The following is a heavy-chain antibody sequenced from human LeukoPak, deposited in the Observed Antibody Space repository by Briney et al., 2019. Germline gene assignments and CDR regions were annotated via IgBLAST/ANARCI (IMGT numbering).Heavy chain of an antibody. CDR2: IYYSGNT. D-gene: IGHD3-9*01. CDR1: GDSISTTKYY. CDR3: ARLIGRTGSLLLYFDPAPATLDY. J-gene: IGHJ4*02. V-gene: IGHV4-39*01. Sequence: SETLSLTCTVSGDSISTTKYYWGWIRQPPGKGLEWIGSIYYSGNTYYNTSLRSRITISIDTSKNQFSLKLSSVTATDTAVYYCARLIGRTGSLLLYFDPAPATLDYWGRGTLVTVSS.